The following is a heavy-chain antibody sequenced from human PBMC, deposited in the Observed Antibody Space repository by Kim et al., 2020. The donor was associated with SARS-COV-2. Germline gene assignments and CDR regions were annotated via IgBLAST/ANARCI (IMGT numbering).Heavy chain of an antibody. J-gene: IGHJ4*02. V-gene: IGHV1-3*01. CDR2: INAGNGNT. CDR1: GHTFTSYA. D-gene: IGHD6-13*01. Sequence: ASVKVSCKASGHTFTSYAMHWVRQAPGQRLEWMGWINAGNGNTKYSQKFQGRVTITRDTSASTAYMELSSLRSEDTAVYYCARDRGIAAAGTNYWGQGTLVTVSS. CDR3: ARDRGIAAAGTNY.